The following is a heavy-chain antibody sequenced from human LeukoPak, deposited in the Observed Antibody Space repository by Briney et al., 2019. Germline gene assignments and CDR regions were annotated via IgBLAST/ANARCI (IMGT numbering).Heavy chain of an antibody. CDR2: ISSSASTK. J-gene: IGHJ4*02. CDR1: GFTFSSYE. V-gene: IGHV3-48*03. CDR3: ARETHDGLDY. D-gene: IGHD1-1*01. Sequence: PGGSLRLSCAASGFTFSSYEMNWVRQAPGKGLEWVSYISSSASTKYYADSVKGRFTISRDNAKKSLYLQTDSLRAEDTAVYYCARETHDGLDYWGQGTLVTVSS.